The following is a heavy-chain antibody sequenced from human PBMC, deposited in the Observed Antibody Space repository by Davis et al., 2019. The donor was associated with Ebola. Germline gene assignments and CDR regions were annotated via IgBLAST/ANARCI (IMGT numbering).Heavy chain of an antibody. J-gene: IGHJ6*02. V-gene: IGHV3-74*01. CDR2: INSDGSST. CDR3: ARDYTYETNSSSWYSLLHYYYYGMDV. CDR1: GFTLSSYW. Sequence: HTGGSLRLSCAASGFTLSSYWMHWVRQGPGKGLVWVSRINSDGSSTSYADSVKGRFTISRDNAKNTLYLQMNSLRAEDTAVYYCARDYTYETNSSSWYSLLHYYYYGMDVWGQGTTVTVSS. D-gene: IGHD6-13*01.